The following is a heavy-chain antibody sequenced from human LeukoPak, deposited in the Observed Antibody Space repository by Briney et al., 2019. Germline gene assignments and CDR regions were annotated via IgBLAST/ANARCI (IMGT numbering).Heavy chain of an antibody. J-gene: IGHJ5*02. CDR2: INPSGGST. CDR3: ARDLPRKPMVFRFDP. V-gene: IGHV1-46*01. Sequence: ASVKVSFKASGYTFTSYYMHWVRQAPGQGLEGMGIINPSGGSTSYAQRFQGRVTMTSDTSTSTVYMELSSLRSEDTAVYYCARDLPRKPMVFRFDPWGQGTLVTVSS. D-gene: IGHD3-10*01. CDR1: GYTFTSYY.